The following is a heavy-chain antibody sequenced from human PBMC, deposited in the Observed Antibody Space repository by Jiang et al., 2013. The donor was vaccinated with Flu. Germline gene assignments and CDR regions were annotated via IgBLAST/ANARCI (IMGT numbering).Heavy chain of an antibody. V-gene: IGHV3-9*01. CDR3: AKDAVGYCSGGSCYGYFQH. D-gene: IGHD2-15*01. J-gene: IGHJ1*01. CDR1: GFTFDDYA. Sequence: VQLLESGGGLVQPGRSLRLSCAASGFTFDDYAMHWVRQAPGKGLEWVSGISWNSGSIGYADSVKGRFTISRDNAKNSLHLQMNSLRAEDTALYYCAKDAVGYCSGGSCYGYFQHWGQGTLVTVSS. CDR2: ISWNSGSI.